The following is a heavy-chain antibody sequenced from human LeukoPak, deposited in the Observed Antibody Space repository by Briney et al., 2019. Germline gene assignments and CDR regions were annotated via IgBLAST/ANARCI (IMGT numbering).Heavy chain of an antibody. CDR1: GFTFSSYA. J-gene: IGHJ4*02. CDR2: ISGSGGST. V-gene: IGHV3-23*01. CDR3: AKDPVSSDYYFSKNYFDY. Sequence: PGGSLRLSCAASGFTFSSYAMSWVRQAPGKGLEWVSAISGSGGSTYYADSVKGRFTISRDNSKNTLYLQMNSLRAEDTAVYYCAKDPVSSDYYFSKNYFDYWGQGTLVTVSS. D-gene: IGHD3-22*01.